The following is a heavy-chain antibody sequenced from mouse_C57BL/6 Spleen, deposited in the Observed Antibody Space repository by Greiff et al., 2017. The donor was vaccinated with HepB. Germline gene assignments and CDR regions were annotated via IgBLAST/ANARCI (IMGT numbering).Heavy chain of an antibody. CDR1: GYTFTSYW. J-gene: IGHJ1*03. V-gene: IGHV1-5*01. Sequence: VQLQQSGTVLARPGASVKMSCKTSGYTFTSYWMHWVKQRPGQGLEWIGAIYPGNSDTSYNQKFKGKAKLTAVTSASTAYMELSSLTNEDSAVYYCTREYYGSDWYFDVWGTGTTVTVSS. CDR2: IYPGNSDT. D-gene: IGHD1-1*01. CDR3: TREYYGSDWYFDV.